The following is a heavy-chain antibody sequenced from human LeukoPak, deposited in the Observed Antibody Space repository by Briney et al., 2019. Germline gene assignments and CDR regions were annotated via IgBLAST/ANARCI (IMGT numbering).Heavy chain of an antibody. V-gene: IGHV6-1*01. CDR3: ARETPVAFDI. CDR1: GDSVSSNTAT. J-gene: IGHJ3*02. Sequence: SQTLSLTCAISGDSVSSNTATWNWIRQSPSRGLEWLGRTYYRSKWFYDYALSVKSRITINPDTSKNQFSLQLNSVTPEDTAVYYCARETPVAFDIWGQGTMVTVSS. CDR2: TYYRSKWFY.